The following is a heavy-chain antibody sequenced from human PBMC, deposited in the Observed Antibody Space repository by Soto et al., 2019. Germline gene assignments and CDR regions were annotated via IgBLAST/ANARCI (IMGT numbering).Heavy chain of an antibody. V-gene: IGHV4-39*01. CDR3: ARHSTREEDAFDI. CDR2: IYYSGST. D-gene: IGHD4-17*01. Sequence: SETLSLTCTVSGGSISSSSYYWGWIRQPPGKGLEWIGSIYYSGSTYYNQSLKSRVTISVDTSKNQFSLKLSSVTAADTSVYYCARHSTREEDAFDIWGQGTMVTVSS. J-gene: IGHJ3*02. CDR1: GGSISSSSYY.